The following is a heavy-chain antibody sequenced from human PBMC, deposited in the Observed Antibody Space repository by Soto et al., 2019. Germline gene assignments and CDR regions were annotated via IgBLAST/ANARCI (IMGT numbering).Heavy chain of an antibody. D-gene: IGHD3-22*01. V-gene: IGHV1-46*01. CDR2: INPSGGST. CDR3: ARVGYYYDSSGRYWYFDL. Sequence: QVQLVQSGAEVKKPGASVKVSCKASGYTFTSYYMHWVRQAPGQGLEWMGIINPSGGSTSYAQKFQGRVTMTRDTSTSTVYMELNSLRSEDTAVYYCARVGYYYDSSGRYWYFDLWGRGTLVTVSS. J-gene: IGHJ2*01. CDR1: GYTFTSYY.